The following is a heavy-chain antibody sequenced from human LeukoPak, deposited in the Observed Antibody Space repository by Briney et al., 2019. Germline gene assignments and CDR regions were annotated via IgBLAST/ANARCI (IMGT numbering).Heavy chain of an antibody. D-gene: IGHD3-16*02. CDR2: IYYSGST. V-gene: IGHV4-34*01. CDR3: ARGRLVGGSYRSYMDV. CDR1: GFTFSGYS. Sequence: PGGSLRLSCAASGFTFSGYSMNWVRQPPWKGLEWIGSIYYSGSTYYNPSLKSRVTISVDTSKNQFSLKLSSVTAADTAVYYCARGRLVGGSYRSYMDVWGKGTTVTVSS. J-gene: IGHJ6*03.